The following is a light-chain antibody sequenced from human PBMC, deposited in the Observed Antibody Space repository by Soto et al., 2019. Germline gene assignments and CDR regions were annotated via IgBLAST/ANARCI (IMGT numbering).Light chain of an antibody. CDR3: QQYGSSPPET. CDR2: GAS. Sequence: EIAWAQSPATLSLSQGETATFSCRASQSVSSNLAWYQQKPGQAPRLLIYGASSRATGIPDRFSGSGSGTDFTLTISRLEPEDFAVYYCQQYGSSPPETFGQGTKVDIK. CDR1: QSVSSN. J-gene: IGKJ1*01. V-gene: IGKV3-20*01.